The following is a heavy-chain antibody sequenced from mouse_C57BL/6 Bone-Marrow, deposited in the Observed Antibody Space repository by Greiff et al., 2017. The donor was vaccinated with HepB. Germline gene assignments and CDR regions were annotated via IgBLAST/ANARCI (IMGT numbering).Heavy chain of an antibody. D-gene: IGHD2-5*01. CDR1: GYSFTSYY. Sequence: QVQLQQSGPELVKPGASVKISCKASGYSFTSYYIHWVKQRPGQGLEWIGWIYPGSGNTKYNEKFKGKATLTADTSSSTAYMQLSSLTSEDSAVYYCARSGSNLSYWYFDVWGTGTTVTVSS. CDR3: ARSGSNLSYWYFDV. J-gene: IGHJ1*03. V-gene: IGHV1-66*01. CDR2: IYPGSGNT.